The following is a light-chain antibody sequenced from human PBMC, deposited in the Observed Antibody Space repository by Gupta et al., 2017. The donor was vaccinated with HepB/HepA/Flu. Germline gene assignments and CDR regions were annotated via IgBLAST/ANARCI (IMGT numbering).Light chain of an antibody. J-gene: IGLJ1*01. V-gene: IGLV3-21*03. CDR3: QVWDSSSDHYV. CDR2: DVI. Sequence: SYVLTQSPSVSVAPGKTATITCGGNNIGSKSVHWYQQKPGQAPVLVVFDVIDRPSGIPERFSGSKSGNTATLTISRVEAGDEADYYCQVWDSSSDHYVFGTGTKVTVL. CDR1: NIGSKS.